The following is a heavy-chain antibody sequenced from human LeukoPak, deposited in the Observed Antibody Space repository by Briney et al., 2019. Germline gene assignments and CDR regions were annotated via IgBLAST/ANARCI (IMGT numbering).Heavy chain of an antibody. J-gene: IGHJ4*02. CDR3: ARVVYYYGSGSSKTPLDY. V-gene: IGHV4-38-2*02. CDR2: IYHSGST. D-gene: IGHD3-10*01. Sequence: SETLSLTCTVSGYSSSSGYYWGWIRQPPGKGLEWIGSIYHSGSTYCNPSLKSRVTISVDTSKNQFSLKLSSVTAADTAVYYCARVVYYYGSGSSKTPLDYWGQGTLVTVSS. CDR1: GYSSSSGYY.